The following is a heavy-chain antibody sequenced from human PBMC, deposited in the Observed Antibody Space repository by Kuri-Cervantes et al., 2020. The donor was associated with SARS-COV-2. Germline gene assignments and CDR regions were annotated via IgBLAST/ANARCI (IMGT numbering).Heavy chain of an antibody. Sequence: ESLKISYAVSGYSISSGYYWGWIRQPPGKGMEWIGSIYHSGSTYYNPSHKILVTISVDTSKNQFSLKLSSVTAADTDVYYCSRLGRYCSSNSCYPNWFDPWGQGTLVTVSS. CDR3: SRLGRYCSSNSCYPNWFDP. CDR2: IYHSGST. CDR1: GYSISSGYY. V-gene: IGHV4-38-2*01. D-gene: IGHD2-2*01. J-gene: IGHJ5*02.